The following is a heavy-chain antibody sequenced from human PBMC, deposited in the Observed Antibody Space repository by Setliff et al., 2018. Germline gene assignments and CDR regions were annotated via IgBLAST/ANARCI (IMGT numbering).Heavy chain of an antibody. CDR1: GYTFISYD. Sequence: ASVKVSCKASGYTFISYDISWVRQAPGQGLEWMGWISIDDDKTKYAQKFQGRVTITADESTSTAYMELSSLRSEDTAVYYCASLSGGELWSHYGMDVWGQGTTVTVSS. J-gene: IGHJ6*02. CDR3: ASLSGGELWSHYGMDV. D-gene: IGHD5-18*01. V-gene: IGHV1-18*01. CDR2: ISIDDDKT.